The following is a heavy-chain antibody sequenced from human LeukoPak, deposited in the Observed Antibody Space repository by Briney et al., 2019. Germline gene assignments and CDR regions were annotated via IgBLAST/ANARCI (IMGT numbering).Heavy chain of an antibody. J-gene: IGHJ4*02. CDR1: ARSLSSSRYY. D-gene: IGHD3-22*01. CDR2: IYYSGST. Sequence: SETLSLTCTVSARSLSSSRYYWGWPRHPPGRGLDWIGSIYYSGSTYYNPSLKSRVTISVDTSKNQFSLKLSCVTAADTAVYYCASRKDSSGYSQYFDYWGQGTLVTVSS. V-gene: IGHV4-39*01. CDR3: ASRKDSSGYSQYFDY.